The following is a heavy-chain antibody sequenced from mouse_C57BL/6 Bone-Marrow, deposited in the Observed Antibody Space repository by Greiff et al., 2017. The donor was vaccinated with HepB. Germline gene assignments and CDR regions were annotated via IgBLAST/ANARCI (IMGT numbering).Heavy chain of an antibody. Sequence: VHLVESDAELVKPGASVKISCKVSGYTFTDHTIHWMKQRPEQGLEWIGYIYPRDGSTKYNEKFKGKATLTADTSSSTASMQRNSLTSEDSAVYFCARRRDYGNYPMDYWGQGTSVTVSS. J-gene: IGHJ4*01. V-gene: IGHV1-78*01. CDR1: GYTFTDHT. CDR2: IYPRDGST. CDR3: ARRRDYGNYPMDY. D-gene: IGHD2-1*01.